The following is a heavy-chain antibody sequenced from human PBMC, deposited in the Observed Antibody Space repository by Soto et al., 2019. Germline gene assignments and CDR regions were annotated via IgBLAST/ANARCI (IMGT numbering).Heavy chain of an antibody. D-gene: IGHD3-3*01. CDR3: AKWSYLDY. CDR1: GFSFSGYA. Sequence: PVGSLRLSCAASGFSFSGYAMSWVRQAPGKGLEWVSTISGSDGKTYYADSVKGRFSISRDTSKNTLYLQMNSLRVDDTAVYYCAKWSYLDYWGQGTRVTVSS. J-gene: IGHJ4*02. CDR2: ISGSDGKT. V-gene: IGHV3-23*01.